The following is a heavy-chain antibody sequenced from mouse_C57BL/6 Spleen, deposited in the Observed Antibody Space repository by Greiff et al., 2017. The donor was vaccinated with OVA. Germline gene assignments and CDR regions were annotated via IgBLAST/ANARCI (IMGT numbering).Heavy chain of an antibody. CDR2: IDPEDGDT. D-gene: IGHD2-1*01. V-gene: IGHV14-1*01. J-gene: IGHJ2*01. CDR1: GFNIKDYY. Sequence: VQLQQSGAELVRPGASVKLSCTASGFNIKDYYMHWVKQRPEQGLEWIGRIDPEDGDTEYAPKFQGKATMTADTSSNTAYLQLSSLTSEDTAGYYCSIYYGNYFDYWGQGTTLTVSA. CDR3: SIYYGNYFDY.